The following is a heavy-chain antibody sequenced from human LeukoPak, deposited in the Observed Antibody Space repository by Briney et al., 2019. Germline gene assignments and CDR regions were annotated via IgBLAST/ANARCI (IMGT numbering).Heavy chain of an antibody. CDR1: GGSISSYY. CDR3: ARGALKSYYYYGMDV. CDR2: INHSGST. Sequence: SETLSLTCTVSGGSISSYYWSWIRQPPGKGLEWIGEINHSGSTNYNPSLKSRVTISVDTSKNQFSLKLSSVTAADTAVYYCARGALKSYYYYGMDVWGQGTTVTVSS. J-gene: IGHJ6*02. V-gene: IGHV4-34*01.